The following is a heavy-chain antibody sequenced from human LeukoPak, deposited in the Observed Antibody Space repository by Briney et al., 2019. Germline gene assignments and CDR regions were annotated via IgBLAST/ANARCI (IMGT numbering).Heavy chain of an antibody. Sequence: GSSVKVSCKASGGTFSSYAISWVRQAPGQGLEWMGGIIPIFGTANYAQKFQGRVTITTDESTSTAYMELSSLRSEDTAVYHCARVGGSNRDYFDYWGQGTLVTVSS. CDR2: IIPIFGTA. J-gene: IGHJ4*02. CDR3: ARVGGSNRDYFDY. CDR1: GGTFSSYA. V-gene: IGHV1-69*05. D-gene: IGHD1-14*01.